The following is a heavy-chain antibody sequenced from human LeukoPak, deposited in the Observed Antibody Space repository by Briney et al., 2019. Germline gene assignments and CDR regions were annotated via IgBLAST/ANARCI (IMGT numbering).Heavy chain of an antibody. J-gene: IGHJ4*02. CDR2: IYPGDSDT. CDR3: ARSNDFWSGYHAPYDY. Sequence: GESLKISCXGSGYSFTSYWIGWVRQMSGKGLEWMGIIYPGDSDTRYSPSFQGQVTISADKSISTAYLQWSSLKASDTAMYYCARSNDFWSGYHAPYDYWGQGTLVTVSS. D-gene: IGHD3-3*01. CDR1: GYSFTSYW. V-gene: IGHV5-51*01.